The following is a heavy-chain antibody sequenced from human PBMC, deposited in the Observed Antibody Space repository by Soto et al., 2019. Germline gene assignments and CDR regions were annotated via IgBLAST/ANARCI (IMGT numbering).Heavy chain of an antibody. Sequence: VGSLRLSCASSGFTFSNYGMSCVRHAPGKWLEWVSSTTGSGGSTYYADSVKGRFTISRDNSQNKVYLQMNSLRAEDTAVYYCPKDRSRYSSGCHNWFDPWGQRTRVTVSS. CDR2: TTGSGGST. CDR3: PKDRSRYSSGCHNWFDP. D-gene: IGHD6-19*01. CDR1: GFTFSNYG. V-gene: IGHV3-23*01. J-gene: IGHJ5*02.